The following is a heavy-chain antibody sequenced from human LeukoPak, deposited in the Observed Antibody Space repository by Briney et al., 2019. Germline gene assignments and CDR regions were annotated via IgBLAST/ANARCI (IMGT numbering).Heavy chain of an antibody. CDR1: GDSISTYY. D-gene: IGHD3-3*01. V-gene: IGHV4-59*12. CDR2: IYYSGST. J-gene: IGHJ5*02. CDR3: ARETIFGVVITNWFDP. Sequence: SETLSLTCTVSGDSISTYYWSWVRQPPGKGLEWIGYIYYSGSTYYNPSLKSRVTISVDTSKNQFSLKLSSVTAADTAVYYCARETIFGVVITNWFDPWGQGTLVTVSS.